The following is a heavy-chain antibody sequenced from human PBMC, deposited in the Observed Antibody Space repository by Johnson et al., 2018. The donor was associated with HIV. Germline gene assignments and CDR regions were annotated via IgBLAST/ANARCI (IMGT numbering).Heavy chain of an antibody. D-gene: IGHD4-17*01. CDR2: ISYDGSNK. Sequence: QVQLVESGGGLVQPGGSLRLSCAVSGFIFSSYWMSWVRQAPGKGLEWVAVISYDGSNKYYADSVKGRFTISRDNSKNTLYLQMGSLRAEDMAVYYCAREGGGHDYGDRDAFDIWGQGTMVSVSS. CDR1: GFIFSSYW. J-gene: IGHJ3*02. V-gene: IGHV3-30*14. CDR3: AREGGGHDYGDRDAFDI.